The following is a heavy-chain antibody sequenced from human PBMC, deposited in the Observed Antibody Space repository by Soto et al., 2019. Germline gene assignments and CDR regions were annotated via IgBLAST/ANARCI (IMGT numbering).Heavy chain of an antibody. D-gene: IGHD3-22*01. CDR1: GGSISSTTYY. CDR2: IYYSGAT. V-gene: IGHV4-39*01. J-gene: IGHJ1*01. Sequence: QLQLQESGPGLVKPSETLSLTCAVSGGSISSTTYYWAWIRQPPGKGLEWVGTIYYSGATYYNPSLKRRLTISVDTSKNQFSLRLSSVTAADTAMYYCARYYDTSNRPYFHHWGQGTRVTVSS. CDR3: ARYYDTSNRPYFHH.